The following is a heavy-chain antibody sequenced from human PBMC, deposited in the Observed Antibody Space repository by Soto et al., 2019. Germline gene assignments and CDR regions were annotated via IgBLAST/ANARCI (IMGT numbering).Heavy chain of an antibody. D-gene: IGHD2-15*01. V-gene: IGHV4-34*01. Sequence: SETLSLTCAVYGGSFSGYYWSWIRQPPGKGLEWIGEINHSGSTNYNPSLKRRVTISVDTSKNQFYLKLSSVTAADTAVYYCARREVVALGGFDPWGQGTLVTVSS. CDR2: INHSGST. CDR3: ARREVVALGGFDP. J-gene: IGHJ5*02. CDR1: GGSFSGYY.